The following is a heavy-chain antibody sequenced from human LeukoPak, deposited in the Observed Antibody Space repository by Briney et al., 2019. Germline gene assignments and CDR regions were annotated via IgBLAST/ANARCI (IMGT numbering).Heavy chain of an antibody. CDR3: ARVLPYGDYYFDY. J-gene: IGHJ4*02. V-gene: IGHV1-2*02. CDR2: INPNSGGT. CDR1: GYTFTGYY. Sequence: ASVKVSCKASGYTFTGYYMHWVRQAPGQGLEWMGWINPNSGGTNYAQKFQGRVTMTRDTSISTAYMELSRLRSDDTAVYYCARVLPYGDYYFDYWGQGTLVTVSS. D-gene: IGHD4-17*01.